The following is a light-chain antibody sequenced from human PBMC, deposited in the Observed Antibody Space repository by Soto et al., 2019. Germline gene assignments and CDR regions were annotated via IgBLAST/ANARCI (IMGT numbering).Light chain of an antibody. V-gene: IGKV2-28*01. CDR1: QRLLHSNGYNY. CDR3: MQALQTPLT. J-gene: IGKJ4*01. Sequence: IVMTQSPLSLPVTPGEPASISCRSSQRLLHSNGYNYMDWYLQKPGQSPRLLIYLGSNRVSGVPDRFSGSGSGTDFTLKISRVEAEDVGVYYCMQALQTPLTFGGGTKVEIK. CDR2: LGS.